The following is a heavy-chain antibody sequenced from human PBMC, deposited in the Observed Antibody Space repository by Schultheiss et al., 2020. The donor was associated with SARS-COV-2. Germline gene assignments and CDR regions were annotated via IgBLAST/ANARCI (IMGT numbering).Heavy chain of an antibody. CDR3: ARVASITIFGVVINSYYYYYMDV. CDR2: INPNSGGT. CDR1: GYTFTGYY. V-gene: IGHV1-2*02. J-gene: IGHJ6*03. Sequence: ASVKVSCKASGYTFTGYYMHWVRQAPGQGLEWMGWINPNSGGTNYAQKFQGRVTMTRDTSISTAYMELSRLRSDDTAVYYCARVASITIFGVVINSYYYYYMDVWGKGTTVTVSS. D-gene: IGHD3-3*01.